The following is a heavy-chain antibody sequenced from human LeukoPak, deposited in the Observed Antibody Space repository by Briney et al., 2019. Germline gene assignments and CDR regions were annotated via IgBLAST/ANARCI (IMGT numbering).Heavy chain of an antibody. CDR2: IYYSGST. CDR1: GGSISSSSYY. J-gene: IGHJ4*02. Sequence: SETLSLTCTVSGGSISSSSYYWGWIRQPPGKGLEWIGSIYYSGSTYYNPSLKSRVTISVDTSKNQLSLKLSSVTAADTAVYYCARHPPLSSSWYYFDYWGQGTLVTVSS. D-gene: IGHD6-13*01. V-gene: IGHV4-39*01. CDR3: ARHPPLSSSWYYFDY.